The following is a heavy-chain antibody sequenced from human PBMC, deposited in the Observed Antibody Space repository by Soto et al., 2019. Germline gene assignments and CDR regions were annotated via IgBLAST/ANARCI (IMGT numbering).Heavy chain of an antibody. V-gene: IGHV3-13*01. CDR1: GFTFSSYD. J-gene: IGHJ6*02. CDR2: IGTAGDT. CDR3: ARGNYDFWSGSNDGSGVYYGMDV. Sequence: EVQLVESGGGLVQPGGSLRLSCAASGFTFSSYDMHWVRQATGKGPEWVSAIGTAGDTYYPGSVKGRFTISRENAKNSLYLQMNSLRAEDTAVYYCARGNYDFWSGSNDGSGVYYGMDVWGQGTTVTVSS. D-gene: IGHD3-3*01.